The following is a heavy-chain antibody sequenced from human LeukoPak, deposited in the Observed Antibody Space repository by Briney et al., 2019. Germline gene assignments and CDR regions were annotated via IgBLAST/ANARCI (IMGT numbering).Heavy chain of an antibody. D-gene: IGHD3-10*01. CDR1: GFTFDDYA. J-gene: IGHJ4*02. V-gene: IGHV3-43D*04. Sequence: SGGSLRLSCAASGFTFDDYAMHWVRQAPGKGLEWVSLISWDGGSTYYADSVKGRFTISRDNSKDPLYLQMNSLRAEDTALYYCAKDAGETGSIDYWGQGTLVTVSS. CDR2: ISWDGGST. CDR3: AKDAGETGSIDY.